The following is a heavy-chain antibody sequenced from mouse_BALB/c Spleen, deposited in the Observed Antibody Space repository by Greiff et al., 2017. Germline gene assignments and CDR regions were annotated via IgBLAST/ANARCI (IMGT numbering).Heavy chain of an antibody. Sequence: LVKTGASVKISCKASGYSFTGYYMHWVKQSPGKSLEWIGYISCYHGATSYNQKFKGKATCPVDTSSSTAYMQFNSLTSEDSAVYYCAREGYYVSSYEYYAMDYWGQGTSGTGSS. CDR1: GYSFTGYY. J-gene: IGHJ4*01. D-gene: IGHD1-1*01. CDR3: AREGYYVSSYEYYAMDY. V-gene: IGHV1S34*01. CDR2: ISCYHGAT.